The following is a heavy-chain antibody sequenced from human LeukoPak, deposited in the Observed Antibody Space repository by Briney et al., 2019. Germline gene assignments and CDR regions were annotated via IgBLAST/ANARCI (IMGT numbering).Heavy chain of an antibody. CDR3: ASAPYYDSSGYYSPLDY. Sequence: GSSVKVSCKASGGTFSSYTISWVRQAPGQGLEWMGRIIPILGIANYAQKFQGRVTITADKSTSTAYMELSSLRSEDTAVYYCASAPYYDSSGYYSPLDYWGRGTLVTVSS. CDR2: IIPILGIA. CDR1: GGTFSSYT. V-gene: IGHV1-69*02. D-gene: IGHD3-22*01. J-gene: IGHJ4*02.